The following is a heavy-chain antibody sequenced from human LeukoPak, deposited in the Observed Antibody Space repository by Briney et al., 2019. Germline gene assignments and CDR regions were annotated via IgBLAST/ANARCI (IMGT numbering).Heavy chain of an antibody. CDR3: ARAFRARYFDL. D-gene: IGHD2/OR15-2a*01. Sequence: PSETLSLTCTVSGGSITTSSYYWGWIRQPPGKGLEWIGVIYYSGSTYYNPSLKGRVTISVDTSKNQFSLKLSSVTAADTAVYYCARAFRARYFDLWGRGTLVTVSS. J-gene: IGHJ2*01. CDR2: IYYSGST. CDR1: GGSITTSSYY. V-gene: IGHV4-39*01.